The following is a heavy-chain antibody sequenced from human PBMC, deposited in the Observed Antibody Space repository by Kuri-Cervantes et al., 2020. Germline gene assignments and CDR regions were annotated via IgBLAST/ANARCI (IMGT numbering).Heavy chain of an antibody. CDR3: ARGAFHSSSWHKSDDAFDI. V-gene: IGHV1-3*02. D-gene: IGHD6-13*01. CDR1: GYTFTSYA. J-gene: IGHJ3*02. Sequence: ASVKVSCKASGYTFTSYAMHWVRQAPGQRLEWMGWSNAGNGNTKYSQEFQGRVTITADESTSTAYMELSSLRSEDTAVYYCARGAFHSSSWHKSDDAFDIWGQGTMVTVSS. CDR2: SNAGNGNT.